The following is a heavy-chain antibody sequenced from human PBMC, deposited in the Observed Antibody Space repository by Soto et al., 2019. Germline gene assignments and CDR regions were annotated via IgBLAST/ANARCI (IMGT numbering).Heavy chain of an antibody. CDR3: TRDAYYDFWSGYSGYYYYYMDV. CDR1: GFTFSSYW. V-gene: IGHV3-74*01. CDR2: INGDGSST. J-gene: IGHJ6*03. Sequence: PGGSLRLSCAAFGFTFSSYWMHWVRQAPGKGLVWVSRINGDGSSTSYADSVKGRFTISRDNAKNTLYLQMNSLRAEDTAVYYCTRDAYYDFWSGYSGYYYYYMDVWGKGTTVTVSS. D-gene: IGHD3-3*01.